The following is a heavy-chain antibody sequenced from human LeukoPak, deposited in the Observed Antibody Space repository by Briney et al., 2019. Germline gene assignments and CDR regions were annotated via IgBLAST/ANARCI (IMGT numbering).Heavy chain of an antibody. V-gene: IGHV1-8*01. D-gene: IGHD1-26*01. CDR2: MNPNSGNT. CDR1: GYTFTSYD. CDR3: ARDLLSATQGGYYMDV. J-gene: IGHJ6*03. Sequence: ASVKVSCKASGYTFTSYDINWVRQATGQGLEWMGWMNPNSGNTGYAQKFQGRVTMTRNTSISTAYMELSSLRSEDTAVYYCARDLLSATQGGYYMDVWGKGTTVTVSS.